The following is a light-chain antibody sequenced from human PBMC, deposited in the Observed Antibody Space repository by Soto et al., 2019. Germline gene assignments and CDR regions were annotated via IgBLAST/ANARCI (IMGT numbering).Light chain of an antibody. CDR2: DAS. Sequence: EIVMTQSPATLSVSPGERTTLSCRASQSVSSGSLAWYQQTPGQAPRLLIYDASSRATGIPDRFSGSGSGTDFTLSISRLEPEDFAMYYCQQYGSSPFTFGGGTKVDI. CDR1: QSVSSGS. J-gene: IGKJ4*01. CDR3: QQYGSSPFT. V-gene: IGKV3-20*01.